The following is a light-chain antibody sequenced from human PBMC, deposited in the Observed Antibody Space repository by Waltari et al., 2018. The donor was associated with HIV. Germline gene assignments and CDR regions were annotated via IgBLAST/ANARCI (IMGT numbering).Light chain of an antibody. Sequence: QSALTQPASVSGSPGQSVTISCTGPTSDVGGFDYVCWYQHHPAKAPKLIIYEVTNRPSGVSTRCSGSKSGNTASLTISGLQAEDEADYFCTSYTSSSTLGVFGGGTRLTVL. V-gene: IGLV2-14*01. CDR3: TSYTSSSTLGV. J-gene: IGLJ2*01. CDR2: EVT. CDR1: TSDVGGFDY.